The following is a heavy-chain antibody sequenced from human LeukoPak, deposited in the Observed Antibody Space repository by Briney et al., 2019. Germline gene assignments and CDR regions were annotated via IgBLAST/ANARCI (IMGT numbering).Heavy chain of an antibody. CDR2: INPNSGGT. D-gene: IGHD3-3*01. CDR3: ARTTKTVGVWFDP. CDR1: GYTFTGYY. Sequence: ASVKVSCKASGYTFTGYYIHWVRQAPGQGLEWMGWINPNSGGTNYAQNFQGRVTMTRDTSISKAYLELSRLRSDDTAVYYCARTTKTVGVWFDPWGQGTLVTVSS. V-gene: IGHV1-2*02. J-gene: IGHJ5*02.